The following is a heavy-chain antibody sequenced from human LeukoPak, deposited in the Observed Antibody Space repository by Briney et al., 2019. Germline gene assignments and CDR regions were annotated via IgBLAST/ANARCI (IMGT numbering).Heavy chain of an antibody. CDR3: ARGAGGYSYNPFDY. Sequence: GGSLRLSCAASGFTFSSYWMHWVRQAPGKGLVWVSRINSDGSSISYADSVKGRFTIPRDNAKNTLYLQMNSLRAEDTAVYYCARGAGGYSYNPFDYWGQGTLVPVSS. V-gene: IGHV3-74*01. D-gene: IGHD5-18*01. J-gene: IGHJ4*02. CDR2: INSDGSSI. CDR1: GFTFSSYW.